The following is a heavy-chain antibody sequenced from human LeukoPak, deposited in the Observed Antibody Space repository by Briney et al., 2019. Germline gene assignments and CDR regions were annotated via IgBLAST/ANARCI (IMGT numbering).Heavy chain of an antibody. CDR1: GFSFGSYV. J-gene: IGHJ4*02. D-gene: IGHD3-10*01. Sequence: GGTLRLSCAASGFSFGSYVMHWVRQPPGEGLKRVAFIWYVGSKKYYDDSVRGPFTVSRDNSKNTLYLQMDSLRAEDTAVYYCARDRGDAYYSDYWGQGTLVSVSS. V-gene: IGHV3-33*01. CDR2: IWYVGSKK. CDR3: ARDRGDAYYSDY.